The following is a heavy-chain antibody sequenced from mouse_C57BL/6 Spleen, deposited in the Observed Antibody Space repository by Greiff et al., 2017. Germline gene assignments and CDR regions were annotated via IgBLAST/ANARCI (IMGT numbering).Heavy chain of an antibody. D-gene: IGHD6-1*01. CDR1: GYTFTSYW. CDR3: ARSLWDWYFDG. J-gene: IGHJ1*03. Sequence: VQLQQSGAELVMPGASVKLSCKASGYTFTSYWMHWVKQRPGQGLEWIGEIDPSDSYTNYNQKFKGKSTLTVDKSSSTAYMQLSSLTSEDSAVYYCARSLWDWYFDGWATVTTVTVSS. CDR2: IDPSDSYT. V-gene: IGHV1-69*01.